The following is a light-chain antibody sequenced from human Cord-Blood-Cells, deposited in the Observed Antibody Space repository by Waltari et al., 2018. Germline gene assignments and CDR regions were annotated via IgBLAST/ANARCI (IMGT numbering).Light chain of an antibody. Sequence: DIQMTQSPSSLSASVGDRVNITCRASQSISSYVNWYQQKPGKAPKLLIYAASSLQSGVPSRFSGSGSGTDFTLTISSLQPEDFATYYCQQSYSTPYTFGQGTKLEIK. CDR3: QQSYSTPYT. J-gene: IGKJ2*01. CDR1: QSISSY. V-gene: IGKV1-39*01. CDR2: AAS.